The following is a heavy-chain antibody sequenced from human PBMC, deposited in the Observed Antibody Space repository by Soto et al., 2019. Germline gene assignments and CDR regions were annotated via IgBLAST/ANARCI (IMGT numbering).Heavy chain of an antibody. J-gene: IGHJ4*02. V-gene: IGHV3-23*01. CDR3: AKDLGGGKGTSSSPG. CDR1: GFTFSSYA. D-gene: IGHD6-6*01. Sequence: GGSLRLSCAASGFTFSSYAMSWVRQAPGKGLEWVSAISGSGGSTYYADSVKGRFTISRDNSKNTLYLQMNSLRAEDTAVYYCAKDLGGGKGTSSSPGWGQGTLVTVSS. CDR2: ISGSGGST.